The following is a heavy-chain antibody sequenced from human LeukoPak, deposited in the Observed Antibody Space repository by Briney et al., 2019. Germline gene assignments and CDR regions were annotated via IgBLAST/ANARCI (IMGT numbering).Heavy chain of an antibody. CDR2: IHPSGRP. CDR3: ARSITMVRGAPLGYYYYYMDV. J-gene: IGHJ6*03. V-gene: IGHV4-34*01. CDR1: GGSLSGYY. Sequence: SETLSLTCGVYGGSLSGYYWTWIRQPPGKGLEWIGEIHPSGRPYYNPSLESRVTMSLDTSENQFSLKMSSVTAADTAVYYCARSITMVRGAPLGYYYYYMDVWGKGTTVTVSS. D-gene: IGHD3-10*01.